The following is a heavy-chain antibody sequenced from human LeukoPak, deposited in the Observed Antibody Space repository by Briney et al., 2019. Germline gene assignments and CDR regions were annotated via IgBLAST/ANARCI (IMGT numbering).Heavy chain of an antibody. CDR1: GGTFSSYA. D-gene: IGHD6-13*01. J-gene: IGHJ1*01. Sequence: SVKVSCKASGGTFSSYAISWVRQAPGQGLEWMGRIIPIFGTANYAQKFQGRVTITTDESTSTAYMEPSSLRSEDTAVYYCARIAAAGTDTEYFQHWGQGTLVTVSS. CDR3: ARIAAAGTDTEYFQH. V-gene: IGHV1-69*05. CDR2: IIPIFGTA.